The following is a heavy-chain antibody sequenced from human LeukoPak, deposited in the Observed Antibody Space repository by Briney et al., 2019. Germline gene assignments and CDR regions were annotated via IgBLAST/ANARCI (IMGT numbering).Heavy chain of an antibody. CDR2: ISSSSSTI. J-gene: IGHJ5*02. Sequence: GGSLRLSCAASGFTFSSYSMNWVRQAPGKGLEWVSYISSSSSTIYYADSVKGRFTISRDNAKNSLYLQMDSLRDEDTAVYYCASKYCSSTSCPFDPWGQGTLVTVSS. CDR1: GFTFSSYS. D-gene: IGHD2-2*01. CDR3: ASKYCSSTSCPFDP. V-gene: IGHV3-48*02.